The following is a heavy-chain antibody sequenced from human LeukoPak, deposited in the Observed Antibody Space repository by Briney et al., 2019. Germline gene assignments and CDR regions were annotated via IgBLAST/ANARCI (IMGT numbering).Heavy chain of an antibody. V-gene: IGHV3-53*01. CDR2: IYSGGST. CDR3: ARVYKWLVLTFYYYYMDV. Sequence: GVSLRLSCAASGITVSSNYMSWVRRAPGKGLEWVSVIYSGGSTYYADSVKGRFTISRDNSKNTLYLQMNSLRAEDTAVYYCARVYKWLVLTFYYYYMDVWGKGTTVTVSS. J-gene: IGHJ6*03. D-gene: IGHD6-19*01. CDR1: GITVSSNY.